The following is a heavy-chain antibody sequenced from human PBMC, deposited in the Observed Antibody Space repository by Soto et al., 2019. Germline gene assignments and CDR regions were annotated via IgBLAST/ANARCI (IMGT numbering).Heavy chain of an antibody. CDR2: ISYDGSNK. V-gene: IGHV3-30-3*01. CDR3: ARALLPDTAMVTLPIYYYYGMDV. Sequence: GGSLRLSCAASGFTFSSYAMHWVRQAPGKGLEWVAVISYDGSNKYYADSVKGRFTISRDNSKNTLYLQMNSLRAEDTAVYYCARALLPDTAMVTLPIYYYYGMDVWGQGTTVTVSS. J-gene: IGHJ6*02. D-gene: IGHD5-18*01. CDR1: GFTFSSYA.